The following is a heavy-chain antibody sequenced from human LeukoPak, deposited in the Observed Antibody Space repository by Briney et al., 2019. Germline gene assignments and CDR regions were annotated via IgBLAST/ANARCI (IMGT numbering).Heavy chain of an antibody. Sequence: PGGSLRLSCAASGLTFDDYDMSWVRQVPGKGLERVSGITWNGDKTGYADSVKGRFAISRDNTKNSLYLQMSSLRAEDTALYYCARDPFCSSTAGCYFEDWFDPWGPGTLVTVSS. D-gene: IGHD2-2*01. J-gene: IGHJ5*02. CDR3: ARDPFCSSTAGCYFEDWFDP. V-gene: IGHV3-20*04. CDR2: ITWNGDKT. CDR1: GLTFDDYD.